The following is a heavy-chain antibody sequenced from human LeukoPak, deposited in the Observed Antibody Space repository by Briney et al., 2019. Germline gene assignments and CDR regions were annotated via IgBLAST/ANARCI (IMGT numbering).Heavy chain of an antibody. Sequence: PSGTLSLTCAVSGGSISSSNWWSWVRQPPGKGLEWIGWMFFTGDTNYNPSLKSRVTISVDHSKNQFSLKLTSVTAADTAVYYCAKEGNDYGANSIDYWGQGTLVTVSS. V-gene: IGHV4-4*02. D-gene: IGHD4-23*01. CDR2: MFFTGDT. J-gene: IGHJ4*02. CDR3: AKEGNDYGANSIDY. CDR1: GGSISSSNW.